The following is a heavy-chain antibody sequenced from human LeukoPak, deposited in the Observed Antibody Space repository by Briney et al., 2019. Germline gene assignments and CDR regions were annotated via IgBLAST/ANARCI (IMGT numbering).Heavy chain of an antibody. CDR2: INHSGST. Sequence: SETLSLTCAVYGGSFSGYYWSWIRQPPGKGLEWIGEINHSGSTNYNPSLKSRVTISVDTSKNQFSLKLSSVTAADTAVYYCARGRYCRSTSCYRYYYYYYMDVWGKGTTVTVSS. V-gene: IGHV4-34*01. D-gene: IGHD2-2*02. CDR3: ARGRYCRSTSCYRYYYYYYMDV. J-gene: IGHJ6*03. CDR1: GGSFSGYY.